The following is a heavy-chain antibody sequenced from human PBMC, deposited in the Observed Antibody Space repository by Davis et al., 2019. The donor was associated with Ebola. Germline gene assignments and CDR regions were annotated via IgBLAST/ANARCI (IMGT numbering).Heavy chain of an antibody. J-gene: IGHJ5*02. CDR1: GGTFSSYA. Sequence: AASVKVSCKASGGTFSSYAIRWVRQAPGEGREWMGGIIPIFGTANYAQKFVGRVTITADKSTSTAYMELRSLRSDDTAVYYCARSKNYYPSNWFDPWGQGTLVTVSS. V-gene: IGHV1-69*06. CDR2: IIPIFGTA. CDR3: ARSKNYYPSNWFDP. D-gene: IGHD3-22*01.